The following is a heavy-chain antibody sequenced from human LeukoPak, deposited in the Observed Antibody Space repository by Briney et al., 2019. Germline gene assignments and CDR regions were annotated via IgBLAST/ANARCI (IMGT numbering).Heavy chain of an antibody. CDR3: ARGLAYCGGDYYSAYYFDY. CDR2: IKQDGSEK. D-gene: IGHD2-21*02. V-gene: IGHV3-7*01. CDR1: GFTFSSYW. Sequence: GGSLRLSCAASGFTFSSYWMSWVRQAPGKGLEWVANIKQDGSEKYYVDSVKGRFTISRDNAKNSLYLQMNSLRAEDTAVYYCARGLAYCGGDYYSAYYFDYWGQGTLVTVSS. J-gene: IGHJ4*02.